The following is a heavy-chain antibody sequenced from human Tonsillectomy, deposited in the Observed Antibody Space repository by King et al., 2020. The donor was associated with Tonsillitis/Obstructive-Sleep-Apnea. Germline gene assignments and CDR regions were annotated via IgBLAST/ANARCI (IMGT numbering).Heavy chain of an antibody. CDR2: IYPGDSDT. V-gene: IGHV5-51*01. D-gene: IGHD6-6*01. CDR3: ARRSIAARPDDYYYYYSMDV. Sequence: QLVQSGAEVKKPGESLKISCKGSGYSFTSYWIGWVRQMPGKGLEWMGIIYPGDSDTRYSPSFQGQVTISADKSISTAYLQWSSLKASDTAMYYCARRSIAARPDDYYYYYSMDVWGKGTTVTVSS. CDR1: GYSFTSYW. J-gene: IGHJ6*03.